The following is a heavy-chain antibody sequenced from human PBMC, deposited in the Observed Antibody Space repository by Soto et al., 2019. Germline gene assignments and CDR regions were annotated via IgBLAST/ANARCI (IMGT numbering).Heavy chain of an antibody. CDR1: GLTLSNYW. Sequence: EVQLVESGGGPVQAGGSLRLSCAASGLTLSNYWMQWVRQGPGKGLVWVAHINSDGITTKYAESVNGRFTISRDDAKNMLYLQMNSLRHDDTAVYYCAKVKGGSGARGDPLDLWGQGILVPVSS. CDR2: INSDGITT. V-gene: IGHV3-74*03. D-gene: IGHD2-15*01. J-gene: IGHJ5*02. CDR3: AKVKGGSGARGDPLDL.